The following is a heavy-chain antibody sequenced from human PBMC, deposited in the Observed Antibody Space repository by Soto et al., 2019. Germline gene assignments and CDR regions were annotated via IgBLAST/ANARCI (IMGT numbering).Heavy chain of an antibody. CDR1: GFTFSNYG. CDR3: ARDIESVTAKHFFYYYAMDV. CDR2: VSANNGHT. J-gene: IGHJ6*02. D-gene: IGHD2-8*01. Sequence: GASVKVSCKASGFTFSNYGLNWVRQAPGQGLEWMGWVSANNGHTNYAQNLQGRVSMTTDTSTSTAYMERRGLTFDDTAVYYCARDIESVTAKHFFYYYAMDVCGQGTTVTVSS. V-gene: IGHV1-18*01.